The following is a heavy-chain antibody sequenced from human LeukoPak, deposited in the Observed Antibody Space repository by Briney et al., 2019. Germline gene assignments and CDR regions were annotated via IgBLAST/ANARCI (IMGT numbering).Heavy chain of an antibody. D-gene: IGHD6-19*01. CDR3: AREAPEAGDWYFDL. CDR2: ISGDGSST. Sequence: GGSLRLSCVASGFTFSNYWMHWVRQAPGKGLVWVSRISGDGSSTTYADSVKGRFTISRDNAKNTLYVQMNSLRADDTAVYYCAREAPEAGDWYFDLWGRGTLVTVSS. J-gene: IGHJ2*01. V-gene: IGHV3-74*01. CDR1: GFTFSNYW.